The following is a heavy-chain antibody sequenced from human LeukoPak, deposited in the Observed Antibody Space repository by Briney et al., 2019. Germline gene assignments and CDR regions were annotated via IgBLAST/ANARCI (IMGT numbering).Heavy chain of an antibody. Sequence: SETLSLTCSVSGYSISSDYYWGWIRQPPGKGLEWIGSIYHSRSTHYNASPKSRVTISVDTSKNQFSLKLSSVTAADTAVYYCARSVSLTIIVGNSNAFDLWGQGTMVTVSS. J-gene: IGHJ3*01. CDR1: GYSISSDYY. CDR3: ARSVSLTIIVGNSNAFDL. CDR2: IYHSRST. D-gene: IGHD3-22*01. V-gene: IGHV4-38-2*01.